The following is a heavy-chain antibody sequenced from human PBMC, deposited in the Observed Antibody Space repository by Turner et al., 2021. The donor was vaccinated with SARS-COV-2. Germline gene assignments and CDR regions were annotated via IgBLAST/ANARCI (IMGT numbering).Heavy chain of an antibody. Sequence: EVQLVESGGGLVQPGGSLRLSCAASGFTFSNSDMNWVHQAPGKGLEWVSGVSWNGSRTHYADSVKGRFIISRDNSRNTLYPQTNSLRTRGYTYDAVADYWGQGTLVTVSS. J-gene: IGHJ4*02. CDR1: GFTFSNSD. CDR3: ADY. CDR2: VSWNGSRT. V-gene: IGHV3-35*01. D-gene: IGHD5-18*01.